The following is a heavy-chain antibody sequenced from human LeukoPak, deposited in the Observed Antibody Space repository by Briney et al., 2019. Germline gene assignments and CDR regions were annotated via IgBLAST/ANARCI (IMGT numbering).Heavy chain of an antibody. J-gene: IGHJ4*02. CDR2: IYYTGST. CDR1: GYSISSGYY. CDR3: ARVRSGSYSATDY. V-gene: IGHV4-38-2*02. Sequence: PSETLSLTCTVSGYSISSGYYWGWIRQPPGKGLEWIGSIYYTGSTYYTPPLKSRVTISVDTSKNQFSLNLNSVTAADAAVYYCARVRSGSYSATDYWGQGTLVTVSS. D-gene: IGHD1-26*01.